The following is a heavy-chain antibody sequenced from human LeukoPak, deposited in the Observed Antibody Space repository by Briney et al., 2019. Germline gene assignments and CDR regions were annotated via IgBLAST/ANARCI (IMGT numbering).Heavy chain of an antibody. V-gene: IGHV3-11*06. CDR3: TKDLLFSNWGSRGLDV. CDR2: ISGTSSYT. D-gene: IGHD7-27*01. J-gene: IGHJ6*02. Sequence: PGGSLRLSCAASGFTFSDYYMSWIREAPGKGLEWVSYISGTSSYTNYADSVKGRFTISRDNAKNSLYLQMNSLRAEDTAVYYCTKDLLFSNWGSRGLDVWGQGTTVTVSS. CDR1: GFTFSDYY.